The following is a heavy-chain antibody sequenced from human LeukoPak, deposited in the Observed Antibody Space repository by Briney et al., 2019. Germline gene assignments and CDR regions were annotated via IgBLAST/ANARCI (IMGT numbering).Heavy chain of an antibody. V-gene: IGHV3-20*04. D-gene: IGHD2-2*02. CDR2: INWNGGST. CDR3: GRGFSIVPAGIPDY. Sequence: GGSLRLSCVASGFTFDDYGMSWVRQTPGKGLEWVSGINWNGGSTGYADSVKGRFTISRDNAKNSLYLQMNSLRAEDTAVYYCGRGFSIVPAGIPDYWGLGTLVTVSS. J-gene: IGHJ4*02. CDR1: GFTFDDYG.